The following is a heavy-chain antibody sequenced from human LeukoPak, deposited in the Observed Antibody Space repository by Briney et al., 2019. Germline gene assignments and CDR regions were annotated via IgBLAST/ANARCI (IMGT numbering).Heavy chain of an antibody. CDR1: GGSFSGYY. CDR2: INHSGST. J-gene: IGHJ4*02. D-gene: IGHD3-16*02. Sequence: PSETLSLTCAVYGGSFSGYYWSWIRQPPGKGLEWIGEINHSGSTNYNPPLKSRVTISVDTSKNQFSLKLSSVTTADTAVYYCARGYSYDYVWGSYRYWVYFDYWGQGTLVTVSS. CDR3: ARGYSYDYVWGSYRYWVYFDY. V-gene: IGHV4-34*01.